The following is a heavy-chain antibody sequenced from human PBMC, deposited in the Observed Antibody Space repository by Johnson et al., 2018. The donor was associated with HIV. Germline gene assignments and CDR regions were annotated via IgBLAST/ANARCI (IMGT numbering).Heavy chain of an antibody. D-gene: IGHD2-21*01. CDR3: ARGGGCGGDCYWGYDAFDI. CDR1: GFTFSSYA. V-gene: IGHV3-30*04. Sequence: QVQLVESGGGVVQPGRSLRLSCAASGFTFSSYAMHWVRQAPGKGLEWVAVISYDGSNKFYADSVKGRFTLSRDNSKNTLYLEMNSLRDEDTAVYHCARGGGCGGDCYWGYDAFDIWGQGTMVTVSS. J-gene: IGHJ3*02. CDR2: ISYDGSNK.